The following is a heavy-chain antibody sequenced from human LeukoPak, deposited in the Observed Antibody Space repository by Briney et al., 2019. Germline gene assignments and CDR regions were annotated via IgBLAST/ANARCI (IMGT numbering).Heavy chain of an antibody. V-gene: IGHV3-30*04. Sequence: GGSLRLSCAASGFTFSSYAMHWVRQAPGKGLEWVAVISYDGRNKYFADSVKGRFTISRDFSKNTLYLQMNSLRPEDTALYYCAREGPYSSFDYWGQGTLVTVSS. CDR2: ISYDGRNK. CDR1: GFTFSSYA. J-gene: IGHJ4*02. D-gene: IGHD4-11*01. CDR3: AREGPYSSFDY.